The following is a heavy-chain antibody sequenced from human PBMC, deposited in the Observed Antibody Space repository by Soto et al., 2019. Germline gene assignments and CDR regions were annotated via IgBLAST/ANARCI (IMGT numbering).Heavy chain of an antibody. D-gene: IGHD3-22*01. J-gene: IGHJ3*01. V-gene: IGHV3-74*01. Sequence: GGSLRLSCAASGFTFSNYWMHWVRQVPGKGLLWVSRINSDGISTNYADSVKGRFTISRDNAKNTLYLQMNSLRAEDTAVYYCARDQLYYNDISGRPLNAFDVWGQGTMVTVSS. CDR3: ARDQLYYNDISGRPLNAFDV. CDR1: GFTFSNYW. CDR2: INSDGIST.